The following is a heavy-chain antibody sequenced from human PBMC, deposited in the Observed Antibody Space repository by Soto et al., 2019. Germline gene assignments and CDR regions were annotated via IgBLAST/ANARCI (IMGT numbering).Heavy chain of an antibody. CDR1: GGSFSGYY. J-gene: IGHJ4*02. CDR3: AGHIFRVFGVVDY. CDR2: INHSGST. V-gene: IGHV4-34*01. D-gene: IGHD3-3*01. Sequence: SETLSLTCAVYGGSFSGYYWSWIRQPPGKGLEWIGEINHSGSTNYNPSLKSRVTISVDTSKNQFSLKLSSVTAADTAVYYCAGHIFRVFGVVDYWGQGTLVTVSS.